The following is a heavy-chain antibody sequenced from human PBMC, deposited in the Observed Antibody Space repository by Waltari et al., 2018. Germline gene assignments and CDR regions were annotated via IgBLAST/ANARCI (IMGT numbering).Heavy chain of an antibody. V-gene: IGHV1-69*08. Sequence: QVQLVQSGAEVKKPGSSVKVSCKASGGTFSSYTLSWVRPAPGQGLEWMGRIIPILGIANYAEKFQDRVTFTADKSTSTAYMKLSSLRSEDTAVYYCARDMGQQLVGGWFDPWGQGTLVTVSS. CDR3: ARDMGQQLVGGWFDP. CDR1: GGTFSSYT. D-gene: IGHD6-13*01. J-gene: IGHJ5*02. CDR2: IIPILGIA.